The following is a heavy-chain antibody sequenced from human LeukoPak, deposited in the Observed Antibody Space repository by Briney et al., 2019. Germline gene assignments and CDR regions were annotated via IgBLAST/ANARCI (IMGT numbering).Heavy chain of an antibody. J-gene: IGHJ4*02. V-gene: IGHV1-2*02. Sequence: GASVKVSCKASGYTFTGYYMHWVRQAPGQGLEWMGWINSNSGGTNYAQKFQGRVTMTRDTSISTTYMELSSLRSDDTSVYYCAGSVASSGQMPHDYWGQGTLVTVSS. D-gene: IGHD6-6*01. CDR3: AGSVASSGQMPHDY. CDR1: GYTFTGYY. CDR2: INSNSGGT.